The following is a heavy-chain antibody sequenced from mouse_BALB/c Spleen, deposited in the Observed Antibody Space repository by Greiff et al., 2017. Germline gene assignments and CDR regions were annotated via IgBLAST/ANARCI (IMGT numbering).Heavy chain of an antibody. CDR2: ISNGGGST. V-gene: IGHV5-12-2*01. D-gene: IGHD4-1*01. Sequence: EVKVVESGAGLVQPGGSLKLSCAASGFTFSSYTMSWVRQTPEKRLEWVAYISNGGGSTYYPDTVKGRFTISRDNAKNTLYLEMSSLRSEDTAMYYCASDGDPLTGTFAYWGQGTLVTVSA. CDR3: ASDGDPLTGTFAY. J-gene: IGHJ3*01. CDR1: GFTFSSYT.